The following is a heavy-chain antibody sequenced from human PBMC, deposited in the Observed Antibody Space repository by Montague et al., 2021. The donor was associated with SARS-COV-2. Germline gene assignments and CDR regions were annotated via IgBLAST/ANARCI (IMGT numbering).Heavy chain of an antibody. CDR3: VGDVAETGTRFDP. J-gene: IGHJ5*02. CDR1: GFPFTNYW. Sequence: SLRLSCAASGFPFTNYWMHWVRQAPGKGLVWVSRINSDGRTTTYADSVKGRFTTSRDNAENTVYLQMNSLRVEDTAVYHCVGDVAETGTRFDPWGQGTLVIVSS. D-gene: IGHD6-19*01. CDR2: INSDGRTT. V-gene: IGHV3-74*01.